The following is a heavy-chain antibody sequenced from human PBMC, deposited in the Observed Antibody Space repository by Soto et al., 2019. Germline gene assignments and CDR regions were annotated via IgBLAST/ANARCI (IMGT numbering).Heavy chain of an antibody. V-gene: IGHV1-46*01. CDR2: INPSGGST. CDR3: ARDKAAAAYWGSYYYGMAV. D-gene: IGHD6-25*01. Sequence: ASVKVSCKASGYTFTSYYMHWVRQAPGQGLEWMGIINPSGGSTSYAQKFQGRVTMTRDTSTSTVYMELSSLRSEDTAVYYCARDKAAAAYWGSYYYGMAVWGQGTKVTVSS. J-gene: IGHJ6*02. CDR1: GYTFTSYY.